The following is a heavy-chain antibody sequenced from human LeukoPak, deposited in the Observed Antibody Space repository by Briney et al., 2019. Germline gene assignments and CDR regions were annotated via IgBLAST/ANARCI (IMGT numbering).Heavy chain of an antibody. J-gene: IGHJ6*03. Sequence: PGGSLRLSCTASGFTFCDYTMSWVRQAPGKGLEWVGFIRSKAYGGTTEYAASVKGRFTISRDDSKSIAYLQMNSLKTEDTAVYYCTRVEGDSSRSRLYYYYYYMDVWGKGTTVTISS. D-gene: IGHD6-13*01. V-gene: IGHV3-49*04. CDR2: IRSKAYGGTT. CDR1: GFTFCDYT. CDR3: TRVEGDSSRSRLYYYYYYMDV.